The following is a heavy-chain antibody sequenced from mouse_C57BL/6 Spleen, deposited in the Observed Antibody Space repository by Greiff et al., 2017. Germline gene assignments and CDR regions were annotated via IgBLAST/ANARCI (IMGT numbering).Heavy chain of an antibody. V-gene: IGHV5-17*01. D-gene: IGHD1-1*01. CDR3: ARDYYGSSEAWFAC. J-gene: IGHJ3*01. CDR1: GFTFSDYG. CDR2: ISSGSSTI. Sequence: EVQGVESGGGLVKPGGSLKLSCAASGFTFSDYGMHWVRQAPEKGLEWVAYISSGSSTIYYADTVKGRFTISRDNAKNTLFLQMTSLRSEDTAMYYCARDYYGSSEAWFACWGQGTLVTVSA.